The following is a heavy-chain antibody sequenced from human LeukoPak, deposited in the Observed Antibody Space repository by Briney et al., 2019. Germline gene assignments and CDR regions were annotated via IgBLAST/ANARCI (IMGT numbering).Heavy chain of an antibody. CDR2: ISAYNGNT. CDR3: ARDPGAYYDFWSDQGIDY. Sequence: ASVKVSRKASGYTFTSYGISWVRQAPGQGLEWMGWISAYNGNTNYAQKLQGRVTMTTDTSTSTAYMELRSLRSDDTAVYYCARDPGAYYDFWSDQGIDYWGQGTLVTVSS. D-gene: IGHD3-3*01. CDR1: GYTFTSYG. V-gene: IGHV1-18*01. J-gene: IGHJ4*02.